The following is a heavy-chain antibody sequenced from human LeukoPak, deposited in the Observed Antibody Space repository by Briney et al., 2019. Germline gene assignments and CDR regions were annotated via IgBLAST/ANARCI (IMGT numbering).Heavy chain of an antibody. Sequence: GGSLRLSCAASGITVSSNYMTWVRQAPGKGLEWVSLLNSGGSTYYGDSVKGRFTISRDSSKNTLYLQMNSLRADDTAVYYCAKDYDILTGYYNVRAFDIWGQGTMVTVSS. V-gene: IGHV3-53*01. D-gene: IGHD3-9*01. J-gene: IGHJ3*02. CDR3: AKDYDILTGYYNVRAFDI. CDR2: LNSGGST. CDR1: GITVSSNY.